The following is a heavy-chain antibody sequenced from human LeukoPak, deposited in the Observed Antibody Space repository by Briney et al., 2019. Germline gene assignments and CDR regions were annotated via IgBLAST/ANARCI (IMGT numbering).Heavy chain of an antibody. CDR2: ISYDGSNK. CDR1: GFTFSSYA. D-gene: IGHD3-10*01. Sequence: GGSLRLSCAASGFTFSSYAMSWVRQAPGKGLEWVAVISYDGSNKYYADSVKGRFTISRDNSKNTLYLQMNSLRAEDTAVYYCAKEVDGSGSYYAVRYFDYWGQGTLVTVSS. CDR3: AKEVDGSGSYYAVRYFDY. V-gene: IGHV3-30*18. J-gene: IGHJ4*02.